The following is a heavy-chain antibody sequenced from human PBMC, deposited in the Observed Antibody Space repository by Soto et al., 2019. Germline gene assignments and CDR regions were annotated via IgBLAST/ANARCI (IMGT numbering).Heavy chain of an antibody. CDR2: IIPIFGTA. D-gene: IGHD3-22*01. Sequence: QVQLVQSGAEVKKPGSSVKVSCKASGGTFSSYAISWVRQAPGQGLEWMGGIIPIFGTANYAQKFQGRVTITADESTSTAYMELSSLRSEDTAVYYCARESWRANYYDSSGYPSFDYWGQGTLDTVSS. J-gene: IGHJ4*02. V-gene: IGHV1-69*12. CDR3: ARESWRANYYDSSGYPSFDY. CDR1: GGTFSSYA.